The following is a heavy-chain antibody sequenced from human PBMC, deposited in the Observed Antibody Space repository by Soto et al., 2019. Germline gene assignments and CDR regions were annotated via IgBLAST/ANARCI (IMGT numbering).Heavy chain of an antibody. Sequence: QVQLQESGPGLVKPSQTLSLTCTVSGGSISSGDYYWSWIRQPPGKGLEWIGYIYYSGSTYYNPSLKSRVTISVDTSKNQFSLKLSSVTAADTAVYYCARDGPGLQVGPGIGYWGQGTLVTVSS. CDR2: IYYSGST. CDR3: ARDGPGLQVGPGIGY. D-gene: IGHD4-4*01. J-gene: IGHJ4*02. V-gene: IGHV4-30-4*01. CDR1: GGSISSGDYY.